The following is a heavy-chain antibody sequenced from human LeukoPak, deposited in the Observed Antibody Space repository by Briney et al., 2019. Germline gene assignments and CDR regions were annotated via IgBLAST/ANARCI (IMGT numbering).Heavy chain of an antibody. CDR3: AKGIAVAGYFDY. CDR2: ISGSGGST. D-gene: IGHD6-19*01. J-gene: IGHJ4*02. Sequence: PGGSLRLSCAASGFTFSSYAMSWVRQAPGKGLEWVSAISGSGGSTYYADSVKGRFAISRDNSKNTLYLQMNSLRAEDTAVYYCAKGIAVAGYFDYWGQGTLVTVSS. V-gene: IGHV3-23*01. CDR1: GFTFSSYA.